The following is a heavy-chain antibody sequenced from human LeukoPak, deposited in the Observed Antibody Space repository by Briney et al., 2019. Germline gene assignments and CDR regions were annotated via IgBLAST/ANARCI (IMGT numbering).Heavy chain of an antibody. CDR1: GFTFSSYS. CDR3: ARDSVKNQLEPFWFDF. D-gene: IGHD1-1*01. Sequence: PGTSLRLSCAASGFTFSSYSIHWVRQAPGKGLEWVAVISYDGSNKYYADSVKGRFTISRDNAKNTLWLQMHSLRAEDTAVHYCARDSVKNQLEPFWFDFWGQGTLVTVSS. V-gene: IGHV3-30*04. CDR2: ISYDGSNK. J-gene: IGHJ4*02.